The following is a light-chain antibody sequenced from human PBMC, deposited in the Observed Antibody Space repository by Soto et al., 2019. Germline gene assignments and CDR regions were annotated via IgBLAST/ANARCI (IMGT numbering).Light chain of an antibody. Sequence: DIQMTQSPSTLSASVGDRVTISVGASQTISNWLAWYQQKPGKAPKLLIYDASSLESGVPSRFSGSGSGTEFTLTISSLQPDDFATYYCQQYNSYSPTFGQGTKVDIK. CDR2: DAS. J-gene: IGKJ1*01. CDR1: QTISNW. CDR3: QQYNSYSPT. V-gene: IGKV1-5*01.